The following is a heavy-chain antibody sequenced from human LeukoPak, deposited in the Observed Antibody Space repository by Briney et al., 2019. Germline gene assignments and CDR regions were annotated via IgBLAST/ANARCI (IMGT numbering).Heavy chain of an antibody. CDR2: ISGSSSTI. CDR1: GFSFSSNS. Sequence: GGSLRLSCAASGFSFSSNSMNWVRQAPGKGPEWVSYISGSSSTIYYADSVKGRFTISRDNAKNSLYLQMHSLRAEDTAVYYCARGGVAAEFDYWGQGTLVTVSS. CDR3: ARGGVAAEFDY. D-gene: IGHD6-13*01. V-gene: IGHV3-48*01. J-gene: IGHJ4*02.